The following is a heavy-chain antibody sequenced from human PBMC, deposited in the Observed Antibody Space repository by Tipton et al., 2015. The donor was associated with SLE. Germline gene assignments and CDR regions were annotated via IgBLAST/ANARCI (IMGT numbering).Heavy chain of an antibody. V-gene: IGHV4-34*01. J-gene: IGHJ4*02. Sequence: TLSLTCAVYGESFSGYYWGWIRQPPGKGLEWIGSLSHSVGTAYNPSLKSRVTIFADSSKNQFYLKVTSVTAADTAVYYCARDLGHGGDSDYWGQGTLVTVSS. D-gene: IGHD3/OR15-3a*01. CDR1: GESFSGYY. CDR3: ARDLGHGGDSDY. CDR2: LSHSVGT.